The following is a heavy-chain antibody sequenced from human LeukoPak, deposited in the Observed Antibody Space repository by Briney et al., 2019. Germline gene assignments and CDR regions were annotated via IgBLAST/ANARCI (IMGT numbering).Heavy chain of an antibody. D-gene: IGHD5-12*01. CDR1: GGTFSSYA. J-gene: IGHJ4*02. V-gene: IGHV1-69*01. CDR2: IIPIFGTA. Sequence: SVKVSCKASGGTFSSYAISWVRQAPGQGLEWMGGIIPIFGTANYAQKFQGRVTITADESTSTAYMELSSQRSEDTAVYYCARENGYDRDRELTLWGQGTLVTVSS. CDR3: ARENGYDRDRELTL.